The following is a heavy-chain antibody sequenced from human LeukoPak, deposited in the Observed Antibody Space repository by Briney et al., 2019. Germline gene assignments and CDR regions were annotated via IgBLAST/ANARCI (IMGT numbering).Heavy chain of an antibody. CDR2: IKRDGSEK. J-gene: IGHJ4*02. CDR3: ANTFNFDY. D-gene: IGHD2-2*02. V-gene: IGHV3-7*01. Sequence: GGSLRLSCEASGFTFSSHWMRWARQAPGKGLEWVADIKRDGSEKNYMDSVKGRFSISRDNAKNSVYLQMNSLRDDDTAVYYCANTFNFDYWGQGTLVTVSS. CDR1: GFTFSSHW.